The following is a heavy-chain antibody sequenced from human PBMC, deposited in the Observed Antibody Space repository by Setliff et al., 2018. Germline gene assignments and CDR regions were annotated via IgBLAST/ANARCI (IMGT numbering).Heavy chain of an antibody. CDR3: ARDALYDSNDRNSYYGNWLDP. CDR2: IIPIYGST. CDR1: GYGFLSYG. Sequence: GASVKVSCKPSGYGFLSYGLIWVRQAPGQGPEWMGGIIPIYGSTNNAEKFQGRVTFSADESMSTVYMELSSLTSADTALYYCARDALYDSNDRNSYYGNWLDPWGQGTLVTVSS. J-gene: IGHJ5*02. D-gene: IGHD3-22*01. V-gene: IGHV1-69*13.